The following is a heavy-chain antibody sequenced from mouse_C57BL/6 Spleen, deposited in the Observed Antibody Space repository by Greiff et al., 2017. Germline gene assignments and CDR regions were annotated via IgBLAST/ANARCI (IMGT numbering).Heavy chain of an antibody. CDR1: GYTFTSYW. CDR2: IHPNSGST. J-gene: IGHJ4*01. CDR3: ARLVYYYGSSEAMDY. Sequence: QVQLQQSGAELVKPGASVKLSCKASGYTFTSYWMHWVKQRPGQGLEWIGMIHPNSGSTNYNEKFKSKATLTVDKSSSTAYMQLSSLTSEDSAVYYCARLVYYYGSSEAMDYWGQGTSVTVSS. D-gene: IGHD1-1*01. V-gene: IGHV1-64*01.